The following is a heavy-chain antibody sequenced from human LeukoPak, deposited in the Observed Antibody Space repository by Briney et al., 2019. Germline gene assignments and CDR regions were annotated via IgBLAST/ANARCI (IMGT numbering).Heavy chain of an antibody. V-gene: IGHV4-34*01. J-gene: IGHJ4*02. CDR3: ARRGSTTLRYFDWLSFDY. D-gene: IGHD3-9*01. Sequence: SETLSLTCAVYGGSFSGYYWSWIRQPPGKGLEWIGEINHSGSTNYNPSLKSRVTISVDTSKNQFSLKLSFVTAADTAVYYCARRGSTTLRYFDWLSFDYWGQGTLVTVSS. CDR2: INHSGST. CDR1: GGSFSGYY.